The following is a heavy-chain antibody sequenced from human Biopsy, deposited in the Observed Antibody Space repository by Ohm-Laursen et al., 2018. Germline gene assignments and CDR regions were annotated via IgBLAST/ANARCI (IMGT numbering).Heavy chain of an antibody. D-gene: IGHD6-19*01. CDR2: IYDRGST. CDR3: ARGMRSSGWPYFDS. CDR1: GDSLTSGPEN. Sequence: GTLSLTCAVSGDSLTSGPENWSWIRQPPGQGLEYIGYIYDRGSTANYNPSLESRVTMSVDMPKNQFSLKLSSVTAADTAIYYCARGMRSSGWPYFDSWGQGTLVTVSS. J-gene: IGHJ4*02. V-gene: IGHV4-61*01.